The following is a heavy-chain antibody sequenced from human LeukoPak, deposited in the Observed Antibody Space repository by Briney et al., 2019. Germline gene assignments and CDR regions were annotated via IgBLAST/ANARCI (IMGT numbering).Heavy chain of an antibody. CDR1: GGSISSHY. CDR2: IYYSGST. J-gene: IGHJ6*03. V-gene: IGHV4-59*11. Sequence: SETLSLTCTVSGGSISSHYWSWIRQPPGKGLEWIGYIYYSGSTNYNPSLKSRVTISVDTSKNQFSLKRSSVTAADTAVYYCARENYMDVWGKGTTVTVSS. CDR3: ARENYMDV.